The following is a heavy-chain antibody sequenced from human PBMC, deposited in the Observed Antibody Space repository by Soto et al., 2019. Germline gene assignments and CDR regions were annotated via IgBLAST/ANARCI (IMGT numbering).Heavy chain of an antibody. V-gene: IGHV3-48*01. J-gene: IGHJ3*02. CDR3: CVAAAGTPRGAFDI. Sequence: GGSLRHSCAASGFSFSSYSMNWVRQAPGKGLEWVSYISDSSSTIYYADSVKGRFTISRDNAKNSLYLQMNSLRAEDSAVYYCCVAAAGTPRGAFDIWGQGTMVTVSS. CDR2: ISDSSSTI. CDR1: GFSFSSYS. D-gene: IGHD6-13*01.